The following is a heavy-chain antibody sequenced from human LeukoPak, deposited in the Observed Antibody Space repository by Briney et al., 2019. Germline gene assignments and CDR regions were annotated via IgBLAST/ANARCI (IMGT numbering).Heavy chain of an antibody. V-gene: IGHV4-39*01. CDR1: GDSISSSSYY. J-gene: IGHJ4*02. CDR3: ARRSSWYFDY. Sequence: SETLSLTCTVSGDSISSSSYYWGWFRQPPGKGLEWIGSIYYSGSTYYNPSLKSRVTISVDTSKNQFSLKLSSVTAADTAVYYCARRSSWYFDYWGQGSLVTVSS. CDR2: IYYSGST. D-gene: IGHD6-13*01.